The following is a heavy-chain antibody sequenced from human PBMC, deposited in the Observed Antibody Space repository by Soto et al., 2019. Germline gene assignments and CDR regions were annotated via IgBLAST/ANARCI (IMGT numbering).Heavy chain of an antibody. V-gene: IGHV3-13*01. J-gene: IGHJ6*03. CDR3: ARGGDTSIYFMDV. CDR2: IGTTGDT. CDR1: GFTFSRFD. Sequence: PGGSLRLSCTASGFTFSRFDMHWVRQATGKGLEWVSSIGTTGDTYYPGSVKGRFTISRENAKISLYLQMNSLRDGDTAVYYCARGGDTSIYFMDVWGKGTTVTVSS. D-gene: IGHD5-18*01.